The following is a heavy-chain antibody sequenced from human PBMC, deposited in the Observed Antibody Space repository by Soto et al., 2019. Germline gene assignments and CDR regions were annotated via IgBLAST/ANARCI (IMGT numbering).Heavy chain of an antibody. CDR1: GFAFSNYA. J-gene: IGHJ4*02. Sequence: EVQLLESGGGLVQPGGSLRLSCAASGFAFSNYAMSWVRQAPGKGLEWVSSISASGSGTYFSDSVKGRFTISRDNSKNPLYLQMSSLSAEDTAAYYCAKDRTAPGTKGGFDYWGQGTLVTVSS. CDR3: AKDRTAPGTKGGFDY. D-gene: IGHD1-1*01. CDR2: ISASGSGT. V-gene: IGHV3-23*01.